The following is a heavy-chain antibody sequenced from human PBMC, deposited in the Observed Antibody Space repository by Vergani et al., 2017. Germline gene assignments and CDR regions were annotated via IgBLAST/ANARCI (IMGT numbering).Heavy chain of an antibody. Sequence: QVQLQESGPGLVKPSQTLSLTCTVSGGSISSYYWSWIRQPPGKGLEWIGFIYYSGSPYYNPSLKSRVTISVDTSKNQFSLKLSSVTAADTAVYYCARDRDGYNDFDYWGQGTLVTVSS. CDR2: IYYSGSP. V-gene: IGHV4-4*08. D-gene: IGHD5-24*01. J-gene: IGHJ4*02. CDR1: GGSISSYY. CDR3: ARDRDGYNDFDY.